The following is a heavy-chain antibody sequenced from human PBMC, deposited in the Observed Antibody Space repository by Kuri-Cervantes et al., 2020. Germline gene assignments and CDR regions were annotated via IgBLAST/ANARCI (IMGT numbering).Heavy chain of an antibody. CDR1: GGSFSCYY. D-gene: IGHD6-13*01. J-gene: IGHJ1*01. CDR3: ARRSTYSSSWYDYFQH. CDR2: INHSGSN. Sequence: SETLSLTCAVYGGSFSCYYWSWIRQPPGKGLEWIGEINHSGSNNYNPSLKSRVIISVDTSKKQFSLKLSSVTAADTAVYYCARRSTYSSSWYDYFQHWGQGTLVTVSS. V-gene: IGHV4-34*01.